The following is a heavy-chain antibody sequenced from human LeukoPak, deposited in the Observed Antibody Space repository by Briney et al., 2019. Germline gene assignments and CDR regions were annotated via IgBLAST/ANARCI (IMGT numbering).Heavy chain of an antibody. Sequence: ASVEGSCNAAGYSCTIYCINLVRHVHAQGLDVIGGINTYNGNTNYAQKLQGRVTMTTDTSTSTASMEPRSLRSEDTAVYYCARDMSSGWYGRNYYFDYWGQGPLVTVSS. CDR2: INTYNGNT. J-gene: IGHJ4*02. V-gene: IGHV1-18*01. CDR3: ARDMSSGWYGRNYYFDY. D-gene: IGHD6-19*01. CDR1: GYSCTIYC.